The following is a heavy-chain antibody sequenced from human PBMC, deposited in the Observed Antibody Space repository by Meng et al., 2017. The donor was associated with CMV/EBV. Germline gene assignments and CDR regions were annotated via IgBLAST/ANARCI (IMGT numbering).Heavy chain of an antibody. CDR2: ISAYNGNT. Sequence: HVQLIQVGAVGMEPGSSVSGACKASGYTSTSYGIGWVRQAPGQGLEWMGWISAYNGNTNYAQKLQGRVTMPTDTSTSTAYMELRSLRSDDTAVYYWARDRTMVRGVTGYWGQGTLVTVSS. V-gene: IGHV1-18*01. D-gene: IGHD3-10*01. J-gene: IGHJ4*02. CDR3: ARDRTMVRGVTGY. CDR1: GYTSTSYG.